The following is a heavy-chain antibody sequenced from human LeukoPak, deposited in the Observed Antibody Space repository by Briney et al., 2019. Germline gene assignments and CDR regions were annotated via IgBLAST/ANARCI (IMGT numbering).Heavy chain of an antibody. J-gene: IGHJ6*02. D-gene: IGHD4-17*01. CDR2: IYTSGST. V-gene: IGHV4-4*07. CDR3: AREDPQTTVPEGMDV. Sequence: SETLSLTCTVSGGSISSHYWSWIRQPAGKGLEWIGRIYTSGSTNYNPSLKSRVTISVDTSKNQFSLQLRSVTAADTAVYYCAREDPQTTVPEGMDVWGQGTTVTVSS. CDR1: GGSISSHY.